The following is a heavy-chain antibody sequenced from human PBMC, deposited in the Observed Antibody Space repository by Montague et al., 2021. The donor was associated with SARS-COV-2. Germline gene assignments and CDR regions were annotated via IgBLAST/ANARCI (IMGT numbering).Heavy chain of an antibody. D-gene: IGHD3-3*01. CDR3: AKDPHYDFWSGYYFDY. CDR2: IYSGGSST. CDR1: GFTFSNYA. Sequence: SLRLSCEAYGFTFSNYAMSRVRQAPGKGLEWVSVIYSGGSSTYYXDSXKGRFTISRDNSKNTLYLQMNSLRAEDTAVYYCAKDPHYDFWSGYYFDYWGQGTLVTVSS. V-gene: IGHV3-23*03. J-gene: IGHJ4*02.